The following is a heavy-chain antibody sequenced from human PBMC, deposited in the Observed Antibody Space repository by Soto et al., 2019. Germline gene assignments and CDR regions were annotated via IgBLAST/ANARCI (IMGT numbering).Heavy chain of an antibody. CDR2: IYYSGST. CDR1: GGSISSYY. Sequence: PSETLSLTCTVSGGSISSYYWSWIRQPPGKGLEWIGYIYYSGSTYYNPSLKSRVTISVDTSKNQFSLKLSSVTAADTAVYYCARGRRIQLYIDYWGQGTLVTVSS. CDR3: ARGRRIQLYIDY. J-gene: IGHJ4*02. V-gene: IGHV4-59*04. D-gene: IGHD5-18*01.